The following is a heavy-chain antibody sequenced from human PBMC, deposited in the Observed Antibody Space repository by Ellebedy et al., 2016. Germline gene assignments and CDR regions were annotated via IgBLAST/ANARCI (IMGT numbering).Heavy chain of an antibody. V-gene: IGHV3-30*18. Sequence: GGSLRLXXAASGFTFSSYGMHWVRQAPGKGLEWVAVISYDGSNKYYADSVKGRFTISRDNSKNTLYLQMNSLRAEDTAVYYCAKDPVAYSTYYYYGMDVWGQGTTVTVSS. CDR1: GFTFSSYG. J-gene: IGHJ6*02. CDR3: AKDPVAYSTYYYYGMDV. D-gene: IGHD6-19*01. CDR2: ISYDGSNK.